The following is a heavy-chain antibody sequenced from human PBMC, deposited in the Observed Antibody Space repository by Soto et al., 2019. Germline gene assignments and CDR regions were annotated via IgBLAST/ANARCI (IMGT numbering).Heavy chain of an antibody. CDR3: ARRLSGPKEEYNAYYFYGLDV. J-gene: IGHJ6*02. Sequence: GESLKISCQASGYRLSDSWITWVRQSTRKGVAWMGTIDPSDPYSKHNPSPQGHVSISADTSTNPAYLHWSSLKASDTAVYYCARRLSGPKEEYNAYYFYGLDVWGQGTTVTVSS. CDR2: IDPSDPYS. CDR1: GYRLSDSW. V-gene: IGHV5-10-1*01. D-gene: IGHD1-1*01.